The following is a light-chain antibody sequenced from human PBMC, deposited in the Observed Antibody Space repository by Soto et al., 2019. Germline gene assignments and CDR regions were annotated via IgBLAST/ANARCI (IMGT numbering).Light chain of an antibody. CDR2: KAS. J-gene: IGKJ1*01. CDR1: QSISSW. Sequence: DIQMTQSPSTLSASVGDRVTITCRASQSISSWLAWYQQKPGKAPKLLIYKASSLESEVASRFSGSGSGTDFTLTIRRLEPEDFAVDDCQQYGSSGTFGQGTKVDIK. V-gene: IGKV1-5*03. CDR3: QQYGSSGT.